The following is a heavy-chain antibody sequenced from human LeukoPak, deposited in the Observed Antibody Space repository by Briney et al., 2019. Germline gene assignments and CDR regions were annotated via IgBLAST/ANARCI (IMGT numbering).Heavy chain of an antibody. CDR2: IIPIFGTA. CDR1: GGTFSSYA. D-gene: IGHD1-7*01. CDR3: ARAPAGPLELRSRRAFDI. J-gene: IGHJ3*02. Sequence: SVKVSCKASGGTFSSYAISWARQAPGQGLEWMGRIIPIFGTANYAQKFQGRVTITTDESTSTAYMELSSLRSEDTAVYYCARAPAGPLELRSRRAFDIWGQGTMVTVSS. V-gene: IGHV1-69*05.